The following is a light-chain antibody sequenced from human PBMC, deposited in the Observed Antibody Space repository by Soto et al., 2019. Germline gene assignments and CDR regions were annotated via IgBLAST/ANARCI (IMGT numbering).Light chain of an antibody. CDR3: QSCDSSLSGSGV. CDR2: RNS. Sequence: QSVLTQPPSVSAAPGQKVTISCSGSSSNIGAGYDVHWYQQLPGTAPKLLIYRNSNRPSGVPDRFSGSKSGTSASLAITGLQAEDEADYYCQSCDSSLSGSGVFGTGTKVTV. J-gene: IGLJ1*01. V-gene: IGLV1-40*01. CDR1: SSNIGAGYD.